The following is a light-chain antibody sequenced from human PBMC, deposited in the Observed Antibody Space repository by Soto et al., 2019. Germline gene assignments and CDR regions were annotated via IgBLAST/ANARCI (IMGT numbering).Light chain of an antibody. CDR1: NRDVGSYNL. CDR2: EGS. CDR3: CSYAGSSTLV. V-gene: IGLV2-23*01. Sequence: HSALTQPASVSGSPGQSITISCTGTNRDVGSYNLVSWYQQHPGKAPKLMIFEGSKRPSGVSNRFSGSKSGNTASLTISGLQAEDEADYYCCSYAGSSTLVFGGGTKLTVL. J-gene: IGLJ3*02.